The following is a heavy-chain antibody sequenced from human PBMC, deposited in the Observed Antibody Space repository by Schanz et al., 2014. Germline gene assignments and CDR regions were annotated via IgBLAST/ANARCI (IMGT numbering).Heavy chain of an antibody. CDR3: ARGWGYDALTGYVF. Sequence: QVQLVQSGAEVKKPGASVKVSCKASGYTLTAYYMHWVRQAPGQGLEWMGWINPDSGGTNYAQKFQGRVTMTRDMSINTAYMELRSLRSDDTAVYYCARGWGYDALTGYVFWGQGTLVTVSS. CDR2: INPDSGGT. CDR1: GYTLTAYY. V-gene: IGHV1-2*02. J-gene: IGHJ4*02. D-gene: IGHD3-9*01.